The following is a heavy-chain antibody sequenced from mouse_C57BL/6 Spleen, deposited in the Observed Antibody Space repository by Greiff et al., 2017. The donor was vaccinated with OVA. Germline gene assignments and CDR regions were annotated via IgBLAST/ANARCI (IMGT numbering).Heavy chain of an antibody. Sequence: QVTLKESGPGILQSSQTLSLTCSFSGFSLSTSGMGVSWIRQPSGKGLEWLAHIYWDDDKRYNPSLKSRLTISKDTSRNQVFLKITSVDTADTATYYCARSYGSSYYAMDYWGQGTSVTVSS. J-gene: IGHJ4*01. V-gene: IGHV8-12*01. CDR1: GFSLSTSGMG. CDR3: ARSYGSSYYAMDY. D-gene: IGHD1-1*01. CDR2: IYWDDDK.